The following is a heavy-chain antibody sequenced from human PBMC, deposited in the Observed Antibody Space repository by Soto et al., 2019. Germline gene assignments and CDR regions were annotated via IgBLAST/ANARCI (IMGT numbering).Heavy chain of an antibody. D-gene: IGHD3-16*01. V-gene: IGHV3-30-3*01. CDR1: GFTFRNYA. CDR3: ARPWGQLSTYYYGMDT. CDR2: ISYDGDNK. Sequence: GGSLRLSCAASGFTFRNYAMHWVRQAPGRGLEWVATISYDGDNKYYTDSVRGPFTISRDNSKNTLYLQMNSLRPEDTAVYYCARPWGQLSTYYYGMDTWGQGTTVTVSS. J-gene: IGHJ6*02.